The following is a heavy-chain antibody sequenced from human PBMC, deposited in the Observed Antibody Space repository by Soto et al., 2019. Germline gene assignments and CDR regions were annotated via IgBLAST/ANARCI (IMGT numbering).Heavy chain of an antibody. J-gene: IGHJ4*02. CDR2: ISYDGSNK. V-gene: IGHV3-30-3*01. CDR3: ARRAYHGSANYYNGPFDY. CDR1: GFTFSGYT. D-gene: IGHD3-10*01. Sequence: QVQVVESGGGVVQPGRSLRLSCGASGFTFSGYTMYWVRQAPGKGLEWVAVISYDGSNKYYADSVKGRFTISRDNSKNTLDLQMNSLRAEDTAVYYCARRAYHGSANYYNGPFDYWGQGTLVTVSS.